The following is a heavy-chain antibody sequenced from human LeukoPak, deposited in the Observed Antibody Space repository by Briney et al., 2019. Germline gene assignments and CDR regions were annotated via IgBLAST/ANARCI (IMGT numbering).Heavy chain of an antibody. CDR1: GFTFNTYS. J-gene: IGHJ3*02. CDR3: ARQVGVDDAFDI. CDR2: ISSGSSYI. Sequence: KPGGSLRLSCAASGFTFNTYSVNWVRQAPGKGLEWVSSISSGSSYIFYADSMKGRFTISRDNAKTSLYLQMNSLRAEDRAVYYCARQVGVDDAFDIWGEGTKVPVSS. D-gene: IGHD1-26*01. V-gene: IGHV3-21*01.